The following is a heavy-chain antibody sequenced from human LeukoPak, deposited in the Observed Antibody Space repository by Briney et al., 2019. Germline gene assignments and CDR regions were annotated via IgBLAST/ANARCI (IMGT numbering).Heavy chain of an antibody. CDR3: AREGVAGTGLDL. V-gene: IGHV1-46*01. D-gene: IGHD6-13*01. Sequence: ASVKVSCKASGYTFSFYNMHWVRQFPGQGLEWMGIINPSGGTAYAQRLQGRIIMTRDTTTLYVELSSLRSEDTAVYYCAREGVAGTGLDLWGQGSLVTVSS. J-gene: IGHJ5*02. CDR2: INPSGGT. CDR1: GYTFSFYN.